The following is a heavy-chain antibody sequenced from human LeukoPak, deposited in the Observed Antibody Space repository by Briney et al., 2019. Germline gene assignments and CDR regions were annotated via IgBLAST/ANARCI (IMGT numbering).Heavy chain of an antibody. Sequence: GGSLRLSCAASGFTFSSYAMHWVRQAPGKGLEWVAVISYDGSNKYYADSVKGRFTISRDNSKNTLYLQMNSLRAEDTAVYYCAKTPYRVTSYHFDYWGQGTLVTVSS. V-gene: IGHV3-30-3*02. J-gene: IGHJ4*02. CDR3: AKTPYRVTSYHFDY. D-gene: IGHD2-21*02. CDR2: ISYDGSNK. CDR1: GFTFSSYA.